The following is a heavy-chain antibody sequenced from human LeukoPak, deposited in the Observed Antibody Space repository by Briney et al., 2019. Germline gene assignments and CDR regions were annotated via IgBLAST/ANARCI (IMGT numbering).Heavy chain of an antibody. V-gene: IGHV3-53*01. CDR3: ARSAPLGTHQYYFDY. CDR1: GFTFSSNY. Sequence: PGGSLRLSCAASGFTFSSNYMSWVRQAPGKGLEWVSAIYSGCSSYYAVSVKGRFTLSRDNSRNALYLQMNSLRADDTAVYYCARSAPLGTHQYYFDYWGQGTLATVSS. J-gene: IGHJ4*02. CDR2: IYSGCSS. D-gene: IGHD3-16*01.